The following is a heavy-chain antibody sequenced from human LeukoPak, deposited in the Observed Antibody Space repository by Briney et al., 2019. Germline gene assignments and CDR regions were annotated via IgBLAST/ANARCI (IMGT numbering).Heavy chain of an antibody. CDR2: IEEHGSEK. CDR3: VQGTRRGAITMVRGVIGKSYYFDS. V-gene: IGHV3-7*01. Sequence: GGSLRLSCAASGFTFTTYWMSWVRQTPGKGLEWVANIEEHGSEKYYVDSVKGRFTISRDNTKNSLYLQMNSLRAEDTAVYYCVQGTRRGAITMVRGVIGKSYYFDSWGQGTLVTVSS. CDR1: GFTFTTYW. D-gene: IGHD3-10*01. J-gene: IGHJ4*02.